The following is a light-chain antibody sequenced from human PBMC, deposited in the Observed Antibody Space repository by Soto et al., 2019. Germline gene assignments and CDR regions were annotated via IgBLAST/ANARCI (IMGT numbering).Light chain of an antibody. V-gene: IGKV3-11*01. CDR1: QSVSSY. J-gene: IGKJ5*01. Sequence: EIVLTQSPATLSLSPVERATLSCRASQSVSSYLAWYQQKPGQAPSLLIYDASNRATGIPARFSGSGSGTDFTLAISSLEPEDFAVYYCQQRSNWPQVTFGQGTRLEI. CDR3: QQRSNWPQVT. CDR2: DAS.